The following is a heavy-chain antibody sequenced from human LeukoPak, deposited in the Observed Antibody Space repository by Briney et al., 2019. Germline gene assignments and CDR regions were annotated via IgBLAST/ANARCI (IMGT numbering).Heavy chain of an antibody. Sequence: GGSLRLSCTASGFTFNNYAMHWVRQAPGKGLEWVAFIRYDGSNKYYADSVKGRFTISRDNSKNTLYLQMNSLRAEDTAVYYCAKDEVTIFGVVTAFDYWGQGTLVTVSS. CDR1: GFTFNNYA. CDR3: AKDEVTIFGVVTAFDY. CDR2: IRYDGSNK. J-gene: IGHJ4*02. V-gene: IGHV3-30*02. D-gene: IGHD3-3*01.